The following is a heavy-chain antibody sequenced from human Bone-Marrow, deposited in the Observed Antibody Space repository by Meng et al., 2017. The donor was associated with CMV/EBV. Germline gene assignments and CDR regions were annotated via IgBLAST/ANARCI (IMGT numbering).Heavy chain of an antibody. CDR2: INTDGTVT. D-gene: IGHD1-14*01. Sequence: EVQLVGSGGGLVRPGGSLRLSCADSGFTFSDYWMHWVRQAPGEGPVWVSRINTDGTVTSYAESVRGRFTISRDNSKNTLYLQMYDLRAGDSGVYYCVRDLVGNRDSWGHGTLVTSPQ. CDR3: VRDLVGNRDS. V-gene: IGHV3-74*03. J-gene: IGHJ5*01. CDR1: GFTFSDYW.